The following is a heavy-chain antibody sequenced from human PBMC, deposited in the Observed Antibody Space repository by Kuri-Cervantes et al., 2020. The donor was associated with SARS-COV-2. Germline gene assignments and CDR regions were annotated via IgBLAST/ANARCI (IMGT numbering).Heavy chain of an antibody. CDR3: ARDRLWLLYSSSLSPYFDY. J-gene: IGHJ4*02. V-gene: IGHV3-74*01. Sequence: GGSLRLSCAASGFTFSSYWMHWVRQAPGKGLVWVSRINSDGSSTSYADSVKGRFTISRDNSKNTLYLQMNSLRAEDTAVYYCARDRLWLLYSSSLSPYFDYWGQGTLVTVSS. CDR2: INSDGSST. D-gene: IGHD3-3*01. CDR1: GFTFSSYW.